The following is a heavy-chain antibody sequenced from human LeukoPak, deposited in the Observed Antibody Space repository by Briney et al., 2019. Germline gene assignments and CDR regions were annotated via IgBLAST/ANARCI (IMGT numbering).Heavy chain of an antibody. CDR1: VGSISSGGYY. Sequence: PSETLSLTCTVSVGSISSGGYYWSWLRQHPGKGLEGIGYIYYSGSTYYNPSLKSRVTISVDTSKNQFSLKLSSVTAADTAVYYCATWAYSSSSASDYWGQGTLVTVSS. CDR3: ATWAYSSSSASDY. D-gene: IGHD6-6*01. V-gene: IGHV4-31*03. CDR2: IYYSGST. J-gene: IGHJ4*02.